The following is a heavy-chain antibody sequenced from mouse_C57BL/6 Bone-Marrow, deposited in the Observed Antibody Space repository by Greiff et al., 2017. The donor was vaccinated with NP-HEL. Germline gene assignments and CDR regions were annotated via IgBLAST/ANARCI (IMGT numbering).Heavy chain of an antibody. CDR2: INPGSGGT. J-gene: IGHJ1*03. CDR1: GYAFTNYL. Sequence: QVQLQQSGAELVRPGTSVKVSCKASGYAFTNYLIEWVKQRPGQGLEWIGVINPGSGGTNYNEKFKGKATLTADKSSSTAYMQLSSLTSEDSAVYFCAIDYGSRDFDVWGTGTTVTVSS. CDR3: AIDYGSRDFDV. D-gene: IGHD1-1*01. V-gene: IGHV1-54*01.